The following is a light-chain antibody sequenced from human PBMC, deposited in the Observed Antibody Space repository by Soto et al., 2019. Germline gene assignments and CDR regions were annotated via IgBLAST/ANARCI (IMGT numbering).Light chain of an antibody. CDR1: SSDVGGYNY. Sequence: QSALTQPASVSGSPGQSITISCTATSSDVGGYNYVSWYQQHPGKAPKLMIYDVSNRPSGVSNRFSGSKSGNTASLTISGLQAEDEADYYGSSYASSSTLVVFGGGTKLTVL. J-gene: IGLJ2*01. V-gene: IGLV2-14*03. CDR2: DVS. CDR3: SSYASSSTLVV.